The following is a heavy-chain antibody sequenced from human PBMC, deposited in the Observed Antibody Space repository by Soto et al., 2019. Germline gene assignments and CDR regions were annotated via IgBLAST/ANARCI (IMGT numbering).Heavy chain of an antibody. CDR2: IYYSGST. D-gene: IGHD6-13*01. CDR3: ARGYYTSWYWFDR. J-gene: IGHJ2*01. V-gene: IGHV4-61*08. Sequence: QVQLQESGPGLVKPSETLSLTCTVSVSGGSVSTGVHYWSWIRQPPGKGLEWIGYIYYSGSTNSNPSLKSRVTISVDTSKNQFSLKLTSVTAADTAVYYCARGYYTSWYWFDRWGRGTLVTVSS. CDR1: GGSVSTGVHY.